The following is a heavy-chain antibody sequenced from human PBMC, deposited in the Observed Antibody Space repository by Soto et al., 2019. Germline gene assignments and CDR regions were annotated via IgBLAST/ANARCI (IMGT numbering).Heavy chain of an antibody. CDR1: GFTFTNYY. J-gene: IGHJ4*02. CDR2: TSSSSITV. CDR3: ARVYTYGAIDY. Sequence: QVQLVESGGGLVKPGGSLRLSCAASGFTFTNYYMSWIRQAPGKGLEWVSYTSSSSITVHYADSVKGRFTISRDNAKNSVYLQMKSLRADDAAVYYCARVYTYGAIDYWGQGTLVTVSS. V-gene: IGHV3-11*01. D-gene: IGHD5-18*01.